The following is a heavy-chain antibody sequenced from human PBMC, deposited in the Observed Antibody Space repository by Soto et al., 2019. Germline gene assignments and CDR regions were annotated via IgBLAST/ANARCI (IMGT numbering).Heavy chain of an antibody. CDR2: IWYDGSNK. J-gene: IGHJ4*02. D-gene: IGHD6-13*01. CDR1: GFTFSSYG. Sequence: GGSLRLSCAASGFTFSSYGMHWVRQAPGKGLEWVAVIWYDGSNKYYADSVKGRFTISRDNSKNTLYLQMNSLRAEDTAVYYCARSSIAAAGQFDYWGQGTLVTVSS. CDR3: ARSSIAAAGQFDY. V-gene: IGHV3-33*01.